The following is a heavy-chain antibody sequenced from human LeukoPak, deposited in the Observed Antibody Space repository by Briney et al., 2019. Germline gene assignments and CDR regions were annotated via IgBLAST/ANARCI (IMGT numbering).Heavy chain of an antibody. Sequence: ASVNVSCKASGYTFSGYYMHRVRQAPGQGLEWMGWINPNSGGKKYAQKFQGRVTMTRDTSISTAYMELSRLRSDDTAVYYCATEVTDWGQGTLVTVSS. D-gene: IGHD5-18*01. CDR1: GYTFSGYY. V-gene: IGHV1-2*02. J-gene: IGHJ4*02. CDR3: ATEVTD. CDR2: INPNSGGK.